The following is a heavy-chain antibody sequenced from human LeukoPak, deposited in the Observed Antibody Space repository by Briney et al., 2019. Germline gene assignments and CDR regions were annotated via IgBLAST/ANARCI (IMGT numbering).Heavy chain of an antibody. V-gene: IGHV3-23*01. CDR2: ISSGDNT. J-gene: IGHJ4*02. D-gene: IGHD3-10*01. Sequence: PGGSLRLSCAASGLTFSTNAMSWVRQAPGKGLEWVSGISSGDNTYYVDSVKGRFTISRDNSKNTLFLQMNSLRAEDTAVYYCAKTSGSYYLDYFDYWGQGTLVTVSS. CDR1: GLTFSTNA. CDR3: AKTSGSYYLDYFDY.